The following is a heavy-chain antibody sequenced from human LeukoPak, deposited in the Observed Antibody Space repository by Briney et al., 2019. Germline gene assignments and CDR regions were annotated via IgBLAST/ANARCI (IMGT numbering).Heavy chain of an antibody. V-gene: IGHV4-31*03. CDR2: IYHSGST. D-gene: IGHD1-26*01. Sequence: SETLSLTCTVSGGSISSGGYYWSWIRQHPGKGLEWIGYIYHSGSTYYNPSLKSRVTISVDTSKNQFSLKLSSVTAADTAVYYCARRRPEVGSPPLGYYYYGMDVWGQGTTVTVSS. CDR3: ARRRPEVGSPPLGYYYYGMDV. J-gene: IGHJ6*02. CDR1: GGSISSGGYY.